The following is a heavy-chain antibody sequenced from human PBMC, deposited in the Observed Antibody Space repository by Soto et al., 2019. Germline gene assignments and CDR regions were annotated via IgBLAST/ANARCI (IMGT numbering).Heavy chain of an antibody. D-gene: IGHD3-3*01. CDR1: GGTFSSYT. J-gene: IGHJ4*02. V-gene: IGHV1-69*02. Sequence: SVKVSCKASGGTFSSYTISWVRQAPGQGLEWMGRIIPILGIANYAQKFQGRVTITADKSTSTLYLQTNRLKTEDTATYYCASPLRYDFWSGYVFDYWGQGTLVTVSS. CDR2: IIPILGIA. CDR3: ASPLRYDFWSGYVFDY.